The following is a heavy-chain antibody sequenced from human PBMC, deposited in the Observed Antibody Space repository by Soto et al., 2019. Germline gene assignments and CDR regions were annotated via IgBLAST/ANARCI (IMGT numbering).Heavy chain of an antibody. CDR2: IYYSGST. CDR1: GGSVSSGSYY. Sequence: SETLSLTCTVSGGSVSSGSYYWSWIRQPPGKGLEWIGYIYYSGSTNCNPSLKSRVTISVDTSKNQFSLKLSSVTAADTAVYYCARASCGGDCPPIYYYYGMDVWGQGATVTVSS. V-gene: IGHV4-61*01. D-gene: IGHD2-21*02. J-gene: IGHJ6*02. CDR3: ARASCGGDCPPIYYYYGMDV.